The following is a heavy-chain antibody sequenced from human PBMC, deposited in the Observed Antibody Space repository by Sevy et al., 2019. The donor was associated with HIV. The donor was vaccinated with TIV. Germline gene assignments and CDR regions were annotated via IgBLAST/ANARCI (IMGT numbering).Heavy chain of an antibody. J-gene: IGHJ4*01. CDR3: AREGGGVSSPGFDY. CDR2: IWYDGSNK. D-gene: IGHD6-13*01. V-gene: IGHV3-33*01. Sequence: GGSLRLSCAASGFTFSSYGMHWVRQAPGKGLEWVAVIWYDGSNKYYADSVKGRFTISRDKFKNTLSLQMNSLRVEETAVYYCAREGGGVSSPGFDYWGHGALVTVSS. CDR1: GFTFSSYG.